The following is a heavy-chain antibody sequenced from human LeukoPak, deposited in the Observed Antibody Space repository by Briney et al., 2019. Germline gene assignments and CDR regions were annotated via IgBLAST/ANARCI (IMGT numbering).Heavy chain of an antibody. CDR1: GDSISTTNW. J-gene: IGHJ6*04. CDR3: ARQAPRPEL. V-gene: IGHV4-4*02. D-gene: IGHD6-25*01. CDR2: IYHIGNT. Sequence: SGTLSLTCAVSGDSISTTNWWSWVRQPPGKGLEWIGEIYHIGNTNYNPSLKSRVTISVDTSKNQFSLKLSSVTAADTAVYYCARQAPRPELWGKGTTVTVSS.